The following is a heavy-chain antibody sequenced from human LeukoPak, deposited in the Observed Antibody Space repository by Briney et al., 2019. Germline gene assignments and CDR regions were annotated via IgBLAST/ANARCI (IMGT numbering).Heavy chain of an antibody. J-gene: IGHJ4*02. V-gene: IGHV3-23*01. CDR2: ISGSGGTT. D-gene: IGHD5-18*01. CDR3: ARDSYGPFDY. CDR1: GFTLSRYA. Sequence: GGSLRLSCAASGFTLSRYAMSWGRQAPGKGLEWVSVISGSGGTTYYADSVKGRFTISRDNSRNTLYLQMNSLTADDTAVYYCARDSYGPFDYWGQGTLVTVSS.